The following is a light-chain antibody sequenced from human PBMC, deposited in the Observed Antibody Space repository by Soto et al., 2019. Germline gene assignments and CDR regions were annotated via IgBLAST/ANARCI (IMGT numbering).Light chain of an antibody. CDR1: QSISSW. CDR3: QQYNTYPYT. Sequence: DIQMTQSPSTLSASVGDRVTITCRASQSISSWLAWYQQKPGKAPKLLIYKASSLESGVPSRFSGSGSGTEFTLTISSLQPDDFATYYCQQYNTYPYTFGQGSKLEIK. V-gene: IGKV1-5*03. J-gene: IGKJ2*01. CDR2: KAS.